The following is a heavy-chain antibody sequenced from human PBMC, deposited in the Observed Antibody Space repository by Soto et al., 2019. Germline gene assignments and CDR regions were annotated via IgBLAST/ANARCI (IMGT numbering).Heavy chain of an antibody. CDR3: ARGVRDGYFGLDV. CDR2: IYANGNA. J-gene: IGHJ6*02. V-gene: IGHV4-4*07. D-gene: IGHD3-16*02. Sequence: WTWIRQPAGKGLQWIGRIYANGNANYNPSLKNRVTMSVDTSKNQFSLRLRSVTAADTAVYYCARGVRDGYFGLDVWGPGATVTVSS.